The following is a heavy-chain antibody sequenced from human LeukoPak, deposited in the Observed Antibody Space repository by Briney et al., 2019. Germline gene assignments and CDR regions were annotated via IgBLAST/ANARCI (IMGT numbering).Heavy chain of an antibody. V-gene: IGHV3-53*01. CDR1: GFIVSSNH. J-gene: IGHJ4*02. Sequence: GGCLRLSCAVSGFIVSSNHMSWVRQAPGKGLEWVSVIYRGGSTAYADSVKGRFTISRDNSKNTLYLQMNSLRVEDTAVYYCARDLAYWGQGTLVTVSS. CDR3: ARDLAY. CDR2: IYRGGST.